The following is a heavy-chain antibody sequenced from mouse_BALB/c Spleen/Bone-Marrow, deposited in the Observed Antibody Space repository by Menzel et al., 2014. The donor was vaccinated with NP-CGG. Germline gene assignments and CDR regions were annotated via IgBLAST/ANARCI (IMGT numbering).Heavy chain of an antibody. CDR1: GFTFSSYT. D-gene: IGHD2-4*01. V-gene: IGHV5-9-4*01. CDR3: AREGLRRRAAMDY. Sequence: EVKLVESGGGLVKPGGSLKLSCAASGFTFSSYTMSWVRRSPEKRLEWVAEISSGGSYTYCPDTVTGRFTISRDNAKNTLYLEMSSLRSEDTAMYYCAREGLRRRAAMDYWGQGTSVTVSS. CDR2: ISSGGSYT. J-gene: IGHJ4*01.